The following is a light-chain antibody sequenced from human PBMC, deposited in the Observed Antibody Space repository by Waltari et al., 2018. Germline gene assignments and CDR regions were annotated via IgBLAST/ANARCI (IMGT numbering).Light chain of an antibody. CDR1: SSDVGGYNY. Sequence: QSALTQPRSVSGSPGQPVTISCTGTSSDVGGYNYVSWYQHHPGKAPKLMIYDVSNMPSWVPYRFSGSKSCNTASLTISGLQAEDEADYYCCSYAGSNSWVFGGGTKLTVL. V-gene: IGLV2-11*01. J-gene: IGLJ3*02. CDR2: DVS. CDR3: CSYAGSNSWV.